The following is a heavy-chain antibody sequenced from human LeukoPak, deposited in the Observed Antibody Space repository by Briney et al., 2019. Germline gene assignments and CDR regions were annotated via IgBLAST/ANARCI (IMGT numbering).Heavy chain of an antibody. V-gene: IGHV4-59*01. Sequence: SETLSLTCTVSGGSISSYYWSWIRQPPGKGLEWIGYIQYSGSTNYNPSLKSRVTISVDTSKIQFSLKLSSVTAADTAVYYCAREDAKRYSGSYLDYWGQGTLVTVSS. CDR1: GGSISSYY. CDR2: IQYSGST. J-gene: IGHJ4*02. D-gene: IGHD1-26*01. CDR3: AREDAKRYSGSYLDY.